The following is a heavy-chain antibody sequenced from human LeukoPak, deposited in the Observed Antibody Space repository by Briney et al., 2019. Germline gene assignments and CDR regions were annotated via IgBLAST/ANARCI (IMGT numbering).Heavy chain of an antibody. Sequence: ASVTVSCKASGYTFTGYYMHWVRQAPGQGLEWMGWINPNSGGTNYAQKFQGRVTMTRDTSISTAYMELSRLRSDDTAVYYCARDYDSSGYMEYWGQGTLVTVSS. CDR3: ARDYDSSGYMEY. CDR2: INPNSGGT. V-gene: IGHV1-2*02. CDR1: GYTFTGYY. J-gene: IGHJ4*02. D-gene: IGHD3-22*01.